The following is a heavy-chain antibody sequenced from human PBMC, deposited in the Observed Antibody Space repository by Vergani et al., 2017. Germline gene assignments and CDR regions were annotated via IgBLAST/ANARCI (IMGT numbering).Heavy chain of an antibody. CDR1: GYSFPSYW. D-gene: IGHD6-19*01. CDR2: IYPADSDT. Sequence: EVQLVPSGAEVKKPGESLKISCKGSGYSFPSYWIGWVRQMPWKGLEWMGIIYPADSDTRYSPSFQGQVTISADKSINTVYLQWSSLKASDTAMYYCARSASCGHTFDIWGQGTMVTVSS. CDR3: ARSASCGHTFDI. V-gene: IGHV5-51*01. J-gene: IGHJ3*02.